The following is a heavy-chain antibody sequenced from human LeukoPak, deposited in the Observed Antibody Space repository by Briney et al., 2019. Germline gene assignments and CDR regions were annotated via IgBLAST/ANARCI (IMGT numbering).Heavy chain of an antibody. Sequence: SETLSLTCAVYGGSFSGYYWSWIRQPPGKGLEWIGEINHSGSTNHNPSLKSRVTISVDTSKNQFSLKLSSVTAAGTAVYYCARGFRRYCSGGSCHFNWFDPWGQGTLVTVSS. CDR2: INHSGST. CDR1: GGSFSGYY. CDR3: ARGFRRYCSGGSCHFNWFDP. J-gene: IGHJ5*02. D-gene: IGHD2-15*01. V-gene: IGHV4-34*01.